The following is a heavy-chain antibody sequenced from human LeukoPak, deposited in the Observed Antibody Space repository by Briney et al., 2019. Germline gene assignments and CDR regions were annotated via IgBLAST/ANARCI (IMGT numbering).Heavy chain of an antibody. CDR3: AKWEENFYYMDV. V-gene: IGHV3-23*01. D-gene: IGHD1-26*01. CDR2: ISGSGGGT. CDR1: RFTFNRYA. J-gene: IGHJ6*03. Sequence: GGSLRLSCAASRFTFNRYAISWVRQAPRKGLEWVSSISGSGGGTFYASSVRGRFTISRDNSKDTVFLQMNGLRAEDTAMYYCAKWEENFYYMDVWGQGTTVTVSS.